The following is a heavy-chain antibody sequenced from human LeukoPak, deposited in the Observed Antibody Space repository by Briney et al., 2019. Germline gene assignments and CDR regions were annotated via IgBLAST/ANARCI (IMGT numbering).Heavy chain of an antibody. CDR1: GFIFGDYA. D-gene: IGHD6-13*01. V-gene: IGHV3-49*03. J-gene: IGHJ4*02. Sequence: GGSLRLSCTGSGFIFGDYAMSWFRQAPGKGLEWVGFIRSKVYGETPEYAASVKGRFTISRDDSKSMAYQQMNSLKTADTAVYYCVRDRNIQQVVRGAGYWGQGTLVTVSS. CDR2: IRSKVYGETP. CDR3: VRDRNIQQVVRGAGY.